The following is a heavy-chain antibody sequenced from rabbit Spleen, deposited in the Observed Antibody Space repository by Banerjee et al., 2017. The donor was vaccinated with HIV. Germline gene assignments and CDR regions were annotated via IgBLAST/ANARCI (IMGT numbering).Heavy chain of an antibody. V-gene: IGHV1S40*01. CDR3: ARDLVAAIGWNFKL. D-gene: IGHD5-1*01. CDR2: IYAGSDNT. J-gene: IGHJ4*01. CDR1: GFSFSAGYY. Sequence: QSLEESGGDLVKPGASLTLTCTASGFSFSAGYYMCWVRQAPGKGLEWIACIYAGSDNTYYASWAKGRFTISKTSSTTVTLQVTSLTAADTATYFCARDLVAAIGWNFKLWGQGTLVTV.